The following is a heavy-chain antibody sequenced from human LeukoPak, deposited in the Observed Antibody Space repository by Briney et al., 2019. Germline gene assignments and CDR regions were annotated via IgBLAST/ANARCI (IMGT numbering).Heavy chain of an antibody. V-gene: IGHV3-21*01. CDR2: ISTSSSYI. Sequence: GGSLRLSCAASGFTFSSYSMNWVRQAPGKGLEWVSSISTSSSYINYADSVKGRFTISRDNAKKSLYLQMNSLRAEDTVVYYCARVYQGVSLFDGIDYWGQGPLVTVSS. J-gene: IGHJ4*02. D-gene: IGHD3-10*01. CDR1: GFTFSSYS. CDR3: ARVYQGVSLFDGIDY.